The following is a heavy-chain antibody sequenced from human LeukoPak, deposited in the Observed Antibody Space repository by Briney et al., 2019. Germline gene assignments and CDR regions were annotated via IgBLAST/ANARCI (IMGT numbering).Heavy chain of an antibody. CDR2: ISYDGSNK. D-gene: IGHD3-9*01. CDR3: ARDLNYDILTGYVDY. V-gene: IGHV3-30-3*01. Sequence: GGSLRLSCAASGFTFSSYAMHWVRQAPGKGLEWVAVISYDGSNKYYADSVKGRFTISRDNSKNTLYLQMNSLRAEDTAVYYCARDLNYDILTGYVDYWGQGTLVTVSS. J-gene: IGHJ4*02. CDR1: GFTFSSYA.